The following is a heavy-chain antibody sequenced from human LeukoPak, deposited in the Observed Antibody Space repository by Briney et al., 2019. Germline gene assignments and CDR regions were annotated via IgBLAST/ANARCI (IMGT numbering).Heavy chain of an antibody. CDR3: ARDVRGYSYSFDY. CDR2: IYYSGST. Sequence: PSETLSLTCTVSGGSISSSSYYWGWIRQPPGTGLEWIGSIYYSGSTYYNPSLKSRVTISVDTSKNQFSLKLSSVTAADTAVYYCARDVRGYSYSFDYWGQGTLVTVSS. CDR1: GGSISSSSYY. V-gene: IGHV4-39*07. D-gene: IGHD5-18*01. J-gene: IGHJ4*02.